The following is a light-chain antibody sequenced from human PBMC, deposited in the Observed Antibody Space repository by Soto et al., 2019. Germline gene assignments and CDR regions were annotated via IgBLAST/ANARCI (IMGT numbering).Light chain of an antibody. V-gene: IGKV3-20*01. CDR2: GAS. J-gene: IGKJ1*01. CDR1: QSVSSNY. CDR3: HHYGSSPRT. Sequence: EIVLTQSPGTLSLSPGDRATLSCRASQSVSSNYLAWYQQKPGQAPRLLIYGASMRATGIPDRFSASGSGPDFTLTIRRLEPEDFAMYFCHHYGSSPRTFGQGTKVEIK.